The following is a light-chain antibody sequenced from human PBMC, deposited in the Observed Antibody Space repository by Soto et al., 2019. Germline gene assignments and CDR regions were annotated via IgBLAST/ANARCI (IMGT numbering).Light chain of an antibody. CDR1: QSVSSN. V-gene: IGKV3-20*01. CDR3: QHFGGTTFT. Sequence: EIVITQSPDTLSVSPGERATLSCRASQSVSSNLAWYQQKPGQAPRLLIYDTSNRATGIPDRFSGSGSGTHFTLTISRLEPGDFAVYYCQHFGGTTFTFGQGTRLEIK. J-gene: IGKJ5*01. CDR2: DTS.